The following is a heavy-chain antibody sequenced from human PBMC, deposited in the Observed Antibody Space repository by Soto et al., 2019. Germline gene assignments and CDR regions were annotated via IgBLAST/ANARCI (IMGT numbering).Heavy chain of an antibody. J-gene: IGHJ5*02. CDR1: GFTFSSYA. D-gene: IGHD6-13*01. V-gene: IGHV3-23*01. CDR3: AKVIAAAGTGYWFDP. CDR2: ISGSGGST. Sequence: EVQLLESGGGLVQPGGPLRLSCAASGFTFSSYAMSWVRQAPGKGLEWVSAISGSGGSTYYADSVKGRFTISRDNSKNTLYLQMNSLRAEDTAGYYCAKVIAAAGTGYWFDPWGQGTQVTVSS.